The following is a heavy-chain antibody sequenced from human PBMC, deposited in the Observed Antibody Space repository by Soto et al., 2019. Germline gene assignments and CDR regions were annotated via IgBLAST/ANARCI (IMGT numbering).Heavy chain of an antibody. D-gene: IGHD4-17*01. CDR1: GFTFSNAW. CDR2: IKSKTDGGTT. V-gene: IGHV3-15*01. J-gene: IGHJ3*02. Sequence: EVQLVESGGGLVKPGGSLRLSCAASGFTFSNAWMSWVRQAPGKGLEWVGRIKSKTDGGTTDYAAAVRGRFTISRDDSKNTLYLQINSLKTEDTAVYYCTTDYAQPAFDIWGQGTMVTVSS. CDR3: TTDYAQPAFDI.